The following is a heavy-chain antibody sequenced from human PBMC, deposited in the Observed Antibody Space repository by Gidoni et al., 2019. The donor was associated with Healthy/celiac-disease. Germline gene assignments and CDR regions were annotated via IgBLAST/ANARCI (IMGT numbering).Heavy chain of an antibody. J-gene: IGHJ3*02. CDR2: ISYDGSNK. CDR3: AKEGVGNWGADAFDI. Sequence: QVQLVESGGGVVQPGRSLRLSCAASGFTFSSYGMHWVRQAPGKGLEWVAVISYDGSNKYYADSVKGRFTISRDNSKNTLYLQMNSLRAEDTAVYYCAKEGVGNWGADAFDIWGQGTMVTVSS. D-gene: IGHD7-27*01. V-gene: IGHV3-30*18. CDR1: GFTFSSYG.